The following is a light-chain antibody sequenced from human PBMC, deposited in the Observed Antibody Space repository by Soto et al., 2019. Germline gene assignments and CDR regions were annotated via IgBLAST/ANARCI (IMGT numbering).Light chain of an antibody. Sequence: EIILTQSPASLSVSPGERATLSCRASQSVNNNLAWYQQKPGQAPRLLIYGASTRATGIPGRFRGSGSGTDFTLTISSLEPEDFAIYYCQQRNTWPITFGQGTRLEIK. J-gene: IGKJ5*01. V-gene: IGKV3-15*01. CDR1: QSVNNN. CDR2: GAS. CDR3: QQRNTWPIT.